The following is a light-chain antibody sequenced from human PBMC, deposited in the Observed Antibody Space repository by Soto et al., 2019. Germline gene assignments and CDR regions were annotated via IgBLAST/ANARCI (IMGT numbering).Light chain of an antibody. CDR1: QSIGSN. CDR2: DAS. Sequence: EIVLTQSPATLSLSPGEGATLSCRASQSIGSNLAWYQQKPGQAPRLFIYDASNRATGIPARFSGSGSGTDFTLPISSLEAEDFAVYYCQQRTDWPLTFGGGTKVQIK. CDR3: QQRTDWPLT. V-gene: IGKV3-11*01. J-gene: IGKJ4*01.